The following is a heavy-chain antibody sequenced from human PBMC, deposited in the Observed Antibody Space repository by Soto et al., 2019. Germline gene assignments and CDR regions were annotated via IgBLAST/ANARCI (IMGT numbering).Heavy chain of an antibody. J-gene: IGHJ6*02. Sequence: PGGFLRLSCAASGFTFSSYWMSWVRQAPGKGLEWVANIKQDGSEKYYVDSVKGRFTISRDNAKNSLYLQMNSLRAEDTAVYYCARDLWYYGSGSYYLRLYYYYYGMDVWGQGTTVTVSS. V-gene: IGHV3-7*05. CDR3: ARDLWYYGSGSYYLRLYYYYYGMDV. CDR1: GFTFSSYW. D-gene: IGHD3-10*01. CDR2: IKQDGSEK.